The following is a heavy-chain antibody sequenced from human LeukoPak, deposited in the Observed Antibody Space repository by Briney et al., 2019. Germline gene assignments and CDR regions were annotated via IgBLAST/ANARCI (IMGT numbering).Heavy chain of an antibody. CDR1: GDSINSYY. V-gene: IGHV4-59*12. J-gene: IGHJ4*02. CDR2: IYYSGNT. CDR3: VREEYYGSGNFYPVFDY. Sequence: SETLSLTCTVSGDSINSYYWNWIRQPPGKGLEWIGYIYYSGNTHYNPSLKSRVTISVDTSKNQFSLKLTSVTAADTATYFCVREEYYGSGNFYPVFDYWGRGTLVTVSS. D-gene: IGHD3-10*01.